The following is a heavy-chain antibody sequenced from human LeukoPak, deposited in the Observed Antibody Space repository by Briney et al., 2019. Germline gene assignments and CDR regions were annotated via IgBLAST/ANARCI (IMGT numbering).Heavy chain of an antibody. V-gene: IGHV4-34*01. CDR3: APIYGDYSDFDS. D-gene: IGHD4-17*01. CDR1: GGSLSNYY. CDR2: ITHHGRT. J-gene: IGHJ4*02. Sequence: PSETLSLTCAVYGGSLSNYYWSWVRQPPGKGLEWIGEITHHGRTNYNPSLKSRVTISRDTSKNQFSLKTNSVSAADTALYYCAPIYGDYSDFDSWGQGTLVTVSS.